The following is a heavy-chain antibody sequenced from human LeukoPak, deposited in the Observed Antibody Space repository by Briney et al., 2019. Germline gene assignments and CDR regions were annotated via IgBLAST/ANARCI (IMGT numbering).Heavy chain of an antibody. D-gene: IGHD3-9*01. CDR3: ARANEDILTGRYRYFDL. J-gene: IGHJ2*01. CDR2: IYYSGST. V-gene: IGHV4-59*01. CDR1: GGSISSYY. Sequence: SETLSLTCTVSGGSISSYYWSWIRQPPGKGLEWIGYIYYSGSTNYNPSLKSRVTISVDTSEDQFSLKLSSVTAADTAVYYCARANEDILTGRYRYFDLWGRGTLVTVSS.